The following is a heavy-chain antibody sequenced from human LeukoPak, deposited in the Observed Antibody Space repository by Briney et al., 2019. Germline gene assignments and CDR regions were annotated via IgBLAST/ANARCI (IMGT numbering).Heavy chain of an antibody. Sequence: ASVKVSCKASGYIFTDYYIHWVRQAPGQGPEWMGWINPNYGGTKYAPKFQGRVTMTRDTSITTAYMELSRLTSDDTAVYYCARDTGFPFFDYWGQGSLVTVSS. CDR2: INPNYGGT. V-gene: IGHV1-2*02. J-gene: IGHJ4*02. CDR1: GYIFTDYY. CDR3: ARDTGFPFFDY.